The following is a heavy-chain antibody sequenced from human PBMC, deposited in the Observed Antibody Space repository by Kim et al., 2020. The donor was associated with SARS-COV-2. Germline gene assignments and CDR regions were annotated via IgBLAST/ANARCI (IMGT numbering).Heavy chain of an antibody. CDR1: GGSFSGYY. CDR3: ARDPQGGYCSGGSCRSYRHWYFDY. CDR2: INHSGST. Sequence: SETLSLTCAVYGGSFSGYYWSWIRQPPGKGLEWIGEINHSGSTNYNPSLKSRVTISVDTSKNQFSLKLSSVTAADTAVYYCARDPQGGYCSGGSCRSYRHWYFDYWGQGTLVTVSS. J-gene: IGHJ4*02. V-gene: IGHV4-34*01. D-gene: IGHD2-15*01.